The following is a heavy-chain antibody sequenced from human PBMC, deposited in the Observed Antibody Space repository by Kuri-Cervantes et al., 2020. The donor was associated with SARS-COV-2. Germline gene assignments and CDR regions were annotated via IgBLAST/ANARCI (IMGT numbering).Heavy chain of an antibody. CDR3: ARVESPLNWGTYFDY. J-gene: IGHJ4*02. CDR2: INWNGGST. D-gene: IGHD7-27*01. Sequence: GGSLRLSCVASGFTFTDAWMSWVRQTPGKGLEWVSGINWNGGSTGYADSVKGRFTISRDNAKNSLYLQMNSLRAEDTALYHCARVESPLNWGTYFDYWGQGTLVTVSS. V-gene: IGHV3-20*01. CDR1: GFTFTDAW.